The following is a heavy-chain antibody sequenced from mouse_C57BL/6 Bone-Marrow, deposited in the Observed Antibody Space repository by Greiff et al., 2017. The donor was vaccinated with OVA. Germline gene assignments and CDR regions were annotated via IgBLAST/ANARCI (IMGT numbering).Heavy chain of an antibody. CDR2: IWNGGGT. D-gene: IGHD1-1*01. J-gene: IGHJ2*01. CDR3: ARISSYEDYFDY. Sequence: VQLQQSGPGLVAPSQSLSITCTVSGFSLTSYAISWVRQPPGKGLEWLGVIWNGGGTNYNSALKSRLSISKDNSKSQVFLKMNSLQTDDTARYYCARISSYEDYFDYWGQGTTLTVSS. V-gene: IGHV2-9-1*01. CDR1: GFSLTSYA.